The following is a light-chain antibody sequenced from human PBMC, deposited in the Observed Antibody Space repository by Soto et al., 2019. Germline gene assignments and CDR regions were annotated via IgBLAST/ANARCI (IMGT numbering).Light chain of an antibody. CDR3: QHYNSYSEA. CDR1: QSISSW. J-gene: IGKJ1*01. CDR2: DAS. V-gene: IGKV1-5*01. Sequence: DIQMTQSPSTLSASVGDRVTITCRARQSISSWLAWYQQKPGKAPKLLIYDASSLESGVPSRFSGSGSGTEFTLTISSLQPDDFATYYCQHYNSYSEAFGQGTKVELK.